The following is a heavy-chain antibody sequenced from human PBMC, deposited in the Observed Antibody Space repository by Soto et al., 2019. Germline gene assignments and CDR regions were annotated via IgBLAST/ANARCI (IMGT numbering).Heavy chain of an antibody. J-gene: IGHJ4*02. CDR1: GYTLTELS. CDR3: ATALWFGVGLYYFDY. D-gene: IGHD3-10*01. Sequence: ASVKVSCKVSGYTLTELSMHWVRQAPGKGLEWMGGFDPEDGETIYAQKFQGRVTMTEDTSTDTAYMELSSLRSEDTAVYYCATALWFGVGLYYFDYWGQGTLVTVSS. V-gene: IGHV1-24*01. CDR2: FDPEDGET.